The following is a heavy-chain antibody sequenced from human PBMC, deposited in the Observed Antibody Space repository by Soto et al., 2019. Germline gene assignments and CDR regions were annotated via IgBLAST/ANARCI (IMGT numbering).Heavy chain of an antibody. Sequence: EVQLMESGGGLERPGGSLRLSCAASGLTFNNFARIWIRQVPGKGRGGVSAISGSGSNTYYADSVKGRFTISRDNSKNTVYLQMNSLRVEDTAVYYCTTGEERNSNWYGKFASWGQGTQVNVSS. V-gene: IGHV3-23*01. J-gene: IGHJ4*02. CDR1: GLTFNNFA. CDR3: TTGEERNSNWYGKFAS. D-gene: IGHD6-13*01. CDR2: ISGSGSNT.